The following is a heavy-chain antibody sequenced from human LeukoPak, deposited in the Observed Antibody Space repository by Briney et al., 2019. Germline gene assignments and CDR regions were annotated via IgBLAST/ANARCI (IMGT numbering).Heavy chain of an antibody. CDR2: MYHSGNT. CDR1: GYSISTGYH. J-gene: IGHJ4*02. CDR3: TRYCSGATCYSPKLFDS. V-gene: IGHV4-38-2*01. Sequence: SETLSLTCAVSGYSISTGYHWGWIRQSPGTGLERIGSMYHSGNTYYNPSLKSRVTISVDTSMNQFSLKVTSVTVADTAVYARTRYCSGATCYSPKLFDSWGQGTLVTVSS. D-gene: IGHD2-15*01.